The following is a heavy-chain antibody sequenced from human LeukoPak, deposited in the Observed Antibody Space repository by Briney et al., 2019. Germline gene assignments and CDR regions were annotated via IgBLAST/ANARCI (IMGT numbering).Heavy chain of an antibody. V-gene: IGHV3-23*01. D-gene: IGHD3-10*01. CDR2: ISGSGGST. CDR3: AKVGWFGESKGFYHFAY. J-gene: IGHJ4*02. Sequence: GGSLRLSCAASGFTFSSYAMSWVRQAPGKGLEWVSAISGSGGSTYYADSVKGRFTISRDNSKNTLYLQMNSLRAEDTAVYYCAKVGWFGESKGFYHFAYWGQGTLVTVSS. CDR1: GFTFSSYA.